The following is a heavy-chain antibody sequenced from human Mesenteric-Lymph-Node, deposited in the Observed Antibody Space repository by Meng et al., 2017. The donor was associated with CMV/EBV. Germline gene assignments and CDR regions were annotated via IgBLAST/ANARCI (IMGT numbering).Heavy chain of an antibody. CDR2: IYWNDDT. J-gene: IGHJ4*02. D-gene: IGHD2-2*01. CDR3: THWGDSTRGFDY. V-gene: IGHV2-5*01. CDR1: GFSLSISGVG. Sequence: FCGFSLSISGVGVGWIRQPPGKALEWLALIYWNDDTRYSPSLKSRLTITKDTSKNQVVLTMTNMDPVDTATYYCTHWGDSTRGFDYWGQGTLVTVSS.